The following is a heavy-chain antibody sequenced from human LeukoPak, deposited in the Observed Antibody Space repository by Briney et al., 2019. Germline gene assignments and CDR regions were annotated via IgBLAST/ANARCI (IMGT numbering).Heavy chain of an antibody. CDR3: AKGGELHDAFDI. CDR1: GFTFSSYA. Sequence: PGGSLRLSCAVSGFTFSSYAMSWVRQAPGKGLEWVSAISGSGGSTYYADSVKGRFTISRDNSKNTLYLQMNSLRAEDTAVYYCAKGGELHDAFDIWGQGTMVTVSS. CDR2: ISGSGGST. D-gene: IGHD1-26*01. J-gene: IGHJ3*02. V-gene: IGHV3-23*01.